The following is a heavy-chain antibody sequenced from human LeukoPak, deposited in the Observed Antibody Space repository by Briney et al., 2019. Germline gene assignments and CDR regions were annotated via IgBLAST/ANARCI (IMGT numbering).Heavy chain of an antibody. Sequence: PGGSLRLSCATSGFTFSSNWMHWVRQTPGKGLVWVSPINSDGSSTSYADSVKGRFTISRDNAKDTLYLQMYTLRAEDTGVYYCARSPLTVTRRLHFDYWGQGTLVTVSS. CDR3: ARSPLTVTRRLHFDY. D-gene: IGHD4-17*01. V-gene: IGHV3-74*01. CDR2: INSDGSST. CDR1: GFTFSSNW. J-gene: IGHJ4*02.